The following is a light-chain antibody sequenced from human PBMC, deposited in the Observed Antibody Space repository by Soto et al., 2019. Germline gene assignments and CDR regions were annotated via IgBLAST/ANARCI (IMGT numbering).Light chain of an antibody. CDR3: QHYHDWPPRT. Sequence: EIVMTQSPATLSGSPGERVTLSCRASQSVSTNVAWYQQKPGQAPRLLLYGASTRATGLAARFSGSGSGTEFTLTISSLQSEDFAVYYCQHYHDWPPRTFGQGTKVDIK. CDR1: QSVSTN. V-gene: IGKV3-15*01. J-gene: IGKJ1*01. CDR2: GAS.